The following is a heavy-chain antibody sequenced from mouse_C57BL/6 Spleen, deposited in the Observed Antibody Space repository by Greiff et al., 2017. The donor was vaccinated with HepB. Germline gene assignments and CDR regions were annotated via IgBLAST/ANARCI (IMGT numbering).Heavy chain of an antibody. CDR3: ARPLITTVVATGAMDY. CDR2: ISSGSSTI. Sequence: EVQRVESGGGLVKPGGSLKLSCAASGFTFSDYGMHWVRQAPEKGLEWVAYISSGSSTIYYADTVKGRFTISRDNAKNTLFLQMTSLRSEDTAMYYCARPLITTVVATGAMDYWGQGTSVTVSS. D-gene: IGHD1-1*01. J-gene: IGHJ4*01. V-gene: IGHV5-17*01. CDR1: GFTFSDYG.